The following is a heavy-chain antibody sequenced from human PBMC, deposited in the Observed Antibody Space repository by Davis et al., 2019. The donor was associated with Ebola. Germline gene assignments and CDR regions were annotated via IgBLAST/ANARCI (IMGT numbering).Heavy chain of an antibody. CDR1: GFTFSGSA. V-gene: IGHV3-73*01. CDR3: SCSSSGFDY. J-gene: IGHJ4*02. D-gene: IGHD6-6*01. Sequence: GESLKISCAASGFTFSGSAMHWVRQASGKGLEWVGRIRSKANSYATAYAASVKGRFTISRDDSKNTLYLQMNGLKTEDTAVYYCSCSSSGFDYWGQGTLVTVSS. CDR2: IRSKANSYAT.